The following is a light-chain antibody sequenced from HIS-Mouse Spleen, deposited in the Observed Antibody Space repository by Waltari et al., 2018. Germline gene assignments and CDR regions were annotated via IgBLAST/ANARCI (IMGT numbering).Light chain of an antibody. CDR1: QSFSYSSNNKNY. Sequence: DIVMTQSPDSLAVSLGERATINCKSSQSFSYSSNNKNYLAWYQQKPGQPPKLLIYWASTRESGVPDRFSGSGSGTDFTLTISSLQAEDVAVYYCQQYYSTPTFGGGTKVEIK. CDR3: QQYYSTPT. V-gene: IGKV4-1*01. J-gene: IGKJ4*01. CDR2: WAS.